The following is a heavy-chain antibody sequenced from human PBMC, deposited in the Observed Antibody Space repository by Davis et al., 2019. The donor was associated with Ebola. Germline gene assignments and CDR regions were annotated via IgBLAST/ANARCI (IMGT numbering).Heavy chain of an antibody. J-gene: IGHJ4*02. D-gene: IGHD3-16*01. V-gene: IGHV3-30*03. CDR2: ISDDGSKE. Sequence: GESLKISCTASGFTFSDSSMHWVRQSPDKGLEWVAAISDDGSKEYFADSVKGRFTISTDNSKNTLYLQMESLRAEDTAVYFCARDINDEYVFDYWGLGTLVTVSA. CDR1: GFTFSDSS. CDR3: ARDINDEYVFDY.